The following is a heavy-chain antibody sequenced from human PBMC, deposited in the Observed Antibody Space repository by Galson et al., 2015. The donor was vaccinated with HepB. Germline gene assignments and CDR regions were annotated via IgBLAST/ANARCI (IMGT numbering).Heavy chain of an antibody. CDR3: ARGPAGSLWLPYWFDP. V-gene: IGHV1-2*04. CDR2: INPNSGGT. D-gene: IGHD5-18*01. J-gene: IGHJ5*02. Sequence: SVKVSCKASGYTFTGYYMHWVRQAPGQGLEWMGWINPNSGGTNYAQKFQGWVTMTRDTSISTAYMELSRLRSDDTAVYYCARGPAGSLWLPYWFDPWGQGTLVTVSS. CDR1: GYTFTGYY.